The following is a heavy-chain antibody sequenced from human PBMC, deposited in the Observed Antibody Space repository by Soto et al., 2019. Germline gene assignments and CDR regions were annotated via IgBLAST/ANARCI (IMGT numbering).Heavy chain of an antibody. J-gene: IGHJ6*02. CDR2: IIPIFGTA. Sequence: QVQLVQSGAEVKKPGSSVKVSCKASGGTFSSYAISWVRQAPGQGLEWMGGIIPIFGTANYAQKVQGRVTITADESTSTAYMELSSLRSEDTAVYYCARGAYGDYDGVYYGMDVWGQGTTVTVSS. D-gene: IGHD4-17*01. CDR3: ARGAYGDYDGVYYGMDV. CDR1: GGTFSSYA. V-gene: IGHV1-69*01.